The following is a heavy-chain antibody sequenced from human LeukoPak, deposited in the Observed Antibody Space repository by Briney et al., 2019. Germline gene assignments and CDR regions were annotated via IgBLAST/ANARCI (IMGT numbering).Heavy chain of an antibody. CDR1: GFTFSSYG. D-gene: IGHD2-2*01. V-gene: IGHV3-30*03. J-gene: IGHJ1*01. Sequence: GGSLRLSCAASGFTFSSYGMHWVRQAPGKGLEWVAVISYDGSNKYYADSVKGRFTISRDNAKNSLYLQMNSLRAEDTAVYYCATYSSSNGREFQYWGQGTLVTVSS. CDR3: ATYSSSNGREFQY. CDR2: ISYDGSNK.